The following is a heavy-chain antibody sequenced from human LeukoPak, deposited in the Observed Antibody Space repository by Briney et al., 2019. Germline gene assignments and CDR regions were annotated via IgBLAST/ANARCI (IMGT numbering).Heavy chain of an antibody. D-gene: IGHD1-26*01. CDR2: ICSGGST. J-gene: IGHJ3*02. V-gene: IGHV3-53*01. CDR3: ARGGSYLSAFDI. CDR1: VFTDISNY. Sequence: GGSLRLSCASSVFTDISNYMSWVRQARGKGLEWVSCICSGGSTFYAASVKGGFTTSRNNYKNTLYLQMNSRRAEDTAVYYCARGGSYLSAFDIWGQGTMVTVSS.